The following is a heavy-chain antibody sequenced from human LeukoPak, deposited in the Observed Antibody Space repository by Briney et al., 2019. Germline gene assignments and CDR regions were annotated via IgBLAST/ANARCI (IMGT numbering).Heavy chain of an antibody. CDR1: GYTFTGYY. Sequence: GASVKVSCKASGYTFTGYYMHWVRQAPGQGLEWMGWINPNSGGTNYAQKFQGRVTMTRDTSISTAYMELSRLRSDDTAVYYCARDPVDTILYYYYYYGMDVWGQGTTVTVSS. J-gene: IGHJ6*02. CDR3: ARDPVDTILYYYYYYGMDV. V-gene: IGHV1-2*02. D-gene: IGHD5-24*01. CDR2: INPNSGGT.